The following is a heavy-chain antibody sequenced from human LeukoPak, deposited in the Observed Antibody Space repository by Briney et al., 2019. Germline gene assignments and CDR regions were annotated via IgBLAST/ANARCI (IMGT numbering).Heavy chain of an antibody. CDR2: IKQDGSQT. J-gene: IGHJ1*01. CDR3: ARDRGGTYMYFQH. V-gene: IGHV3-7*03. CDR1: GFTFSTYW. Sequence: PGGSLRLSCEASGFTFSTYWMSWVRQAPGKGLEWVANIKQDGSQTYHADSVKGRFTISRDNAKNSLFLQMNSLRAEDTAFYYCARDRGGTYMYFQHWGQGTLVTVSS. D-gene: IGHD1-26*01.